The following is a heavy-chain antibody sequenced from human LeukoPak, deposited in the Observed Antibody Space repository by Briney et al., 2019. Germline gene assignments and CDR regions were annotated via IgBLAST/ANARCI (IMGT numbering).Heavy chain of an antibody. V-gene: IGHV3-23*01. D-gene: IGHD3-3*01. J-gene: IGHJ4*02. CDR1: GFTFSSYA. CDR3: ARSSGYYVYFDY. Sequence: PGGSLRLSCAASGFTFSSYAMSWVRQAPGKGLEWVSAISGSGGSTYYADSVKGRFTISRENAKNSLYLQMNSLRAEDTAVYYCARSSGYYVYFDYWGQGTLVTVSS. CDR2: ISGSGGST.